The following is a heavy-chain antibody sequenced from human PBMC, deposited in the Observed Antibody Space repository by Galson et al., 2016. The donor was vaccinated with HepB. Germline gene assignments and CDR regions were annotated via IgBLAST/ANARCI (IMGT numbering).Heavy chain of an antibody. V-gene: IGHV1-3*04. CDR1: GSNFTHYA. CDR3: ARDRRGGGSGSFYPLDY. CDR2: INTDYGNT. Sequence: SVTVSCKASGSNFTHYALHWVRQAPGQRPEWMGWINTDYGNTTYSQKFQVRLTITRGTSATTANLELSSLRSEDTTVYYCARDRRGGGSGSFYPLDYWGQGTLVTVSS. J-gene: IGHJ4*02. D-gene: IGHD3-10*01.